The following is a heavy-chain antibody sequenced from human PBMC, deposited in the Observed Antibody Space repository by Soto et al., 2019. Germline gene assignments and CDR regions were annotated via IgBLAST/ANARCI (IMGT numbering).Heavy chain of an antibody. Sequence: EVQLLESGGDLVQPGGSLRLSCAASGFTFSSYAVNWVRQAPGKGLEWVSAINGGSSTTYYADSVKGRFTISRDNSRNTLYLQMNSLRAEDTAIYYCARVAYGDYVADAFDIWGQGTMVTVSS. CDR3: ARVAYGDYVADAFDI. D-gene: IGHD4-17*01. CDR2: INGGSSTT. CDR1: GFTFSSYA. J-gene: IGHJ3*02. V-gene: IGHV3-23*01.